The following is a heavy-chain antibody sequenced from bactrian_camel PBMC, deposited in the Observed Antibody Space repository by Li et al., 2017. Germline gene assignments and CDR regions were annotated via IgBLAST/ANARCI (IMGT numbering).Heavy chain of an antibody. CDR2: INSGGGST. Sequence: DVQLVESGGGLVQPGVSLRLSCAASGFTFSKYAMAWVRQAPGKGLGWVSAINSGGGSTYYADSVKGRFTISRDNAKNTDYLQMNSLKSEDTALYYCATNRGRNYGMEYWGKGTQVTVS. V-gene: IGHV3S40*01. CDR1: GFTFSKYA. J-gene: IGHJ7*01.